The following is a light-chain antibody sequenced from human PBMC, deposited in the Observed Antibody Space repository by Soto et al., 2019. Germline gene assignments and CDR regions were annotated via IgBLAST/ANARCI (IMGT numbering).Light chain of an antibody. CDR2: DVS. V-gene: IGLV2-14*01. CDR3: SSYTSSSTRV. CDR1: SSDVGGYNY. J-gene: IGLJ1*01. Sequence: QSALTQPASVSGSPGQSITISCTGTSSDVGGYNYVSGYQQHPGKAPKLMIYDVSNRPSGVSNRFSGSKSGNTASLTISGLQAEYEADYYCSSYTSSSTRVFGTGTKLTVL.